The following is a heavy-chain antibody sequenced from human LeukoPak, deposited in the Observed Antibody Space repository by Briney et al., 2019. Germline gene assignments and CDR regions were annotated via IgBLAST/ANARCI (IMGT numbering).Heavy chain of an antibody. CDR2: IYSGGNT. CDR3: ARLAITNYYGSGRVWDY. J-gene: IGHJ4*02. D-gene: IGHD3-10*01. Sequence: PGGSLRLSCTVSGFSVSDNSMSWVRQAPGKGLEWVSFIYSGGNTLYSDSVKGRFTISRDNSKNTLYLQMNSLRAEDTAVYYCARLAITNYYGSGRVWDYWGQGTLVTVSS. V-gene: IGHV3-53*01. CDR1: GFSVSDNS.